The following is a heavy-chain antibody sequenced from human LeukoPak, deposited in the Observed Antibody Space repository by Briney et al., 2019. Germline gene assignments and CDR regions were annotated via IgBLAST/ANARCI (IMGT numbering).Heavy chain of an antibody. V-gene: IGHV3-23*01. D-gene: IGHD1-1*01. Sequence: PGGSLRLSCAASGFTFSSYAMSWVRQAPGKGLEWVSSIGGGGGSTYYADSVKGRFTVSRDNSKNMMYLQMDSLRAEDTAVYYCAKDGRASWFDPRGRGNLVTVSS. CDR3: AKDGRASWFDP. CDR2: IGGGGGST. J-gene: IGHJ5*02. CDR1: GFTFSSYA.